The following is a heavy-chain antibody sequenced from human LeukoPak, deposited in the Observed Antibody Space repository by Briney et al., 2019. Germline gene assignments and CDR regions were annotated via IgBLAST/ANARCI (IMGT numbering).Heavy chain of an antibody. V-gene: IGHV3-23*01. Sequence: GGSLRLSCAASGFTFSNYAMSWVCQAPGRGLEWLSSISGSGGNTYYADSVKGRFTISRDNSKNTLYLQMNSLRAEDTAIYYCANPPTVTSLHYWGQGTLVTVSS. CDR3: ANPPTVTSLHY. CDR1: GFTFSNYA. D-gene: IGHD4-11*01. CDR2: ISGSGGNT. J-gene: IGHJ4*02.